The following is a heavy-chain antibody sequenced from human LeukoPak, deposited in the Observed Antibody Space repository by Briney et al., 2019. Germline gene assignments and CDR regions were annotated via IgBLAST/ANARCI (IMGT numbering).Heavy chain of an antibody. J-gene: IGHJ4*02. V-gene: IGHV1-2*02. D-gene: IGHD3-10*01. CDR3: ARSGRRWFEELFWY. CDR1: GYTFTGYY. Sequence: GASVKVSCKASGYTFTGYYMHWVRQAPGQGLEWMGWINPNSGGTNYAKKFQGRVTMTRDTSISTAYMELSRLRSDDTAVYYCARSGRRWFEELFWYWGQGTLVTVSS. CDR2: INPNSGGT.